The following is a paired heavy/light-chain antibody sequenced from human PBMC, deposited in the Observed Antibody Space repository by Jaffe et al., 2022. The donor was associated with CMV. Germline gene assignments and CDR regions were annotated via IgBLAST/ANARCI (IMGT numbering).Light chain of an antibody. CDR1: QDITNE. Sequence: DIQMTQSPSSLSASVGDRVTITCRASQDITNELGWYQQKPGKAPKRLIHAASSLQGGVPSRFSGSGSETEFTLTIDNLQPEDFATYYCLQHNSYPLTFGPGTKVDI. CDR2: AAS. J-gene: IGKJ3*01. CDR3: LQHNSYPLT. V-gene: IGKV1-17*02.
Heavy chain of an antibody. CDR1: GYIFSNYW. CDR2: IYPADSDT. CDR3: ARHRLWHDPFDI. Sequence: EEQLLQSEAEVKQPGESLKISCKGYGYIFSNYWIGWVRQMPGKGLEWMGIIYPADSDTRYSPSFEGQVTISADKSTSTAYLQWSRLKASDTAIYYCARHRLWHDPFDIWGQGTMVTVSS. D-gene: IGHD3-10*01. V-gene: IGHV5-51*01. J-gene: IGHJ3*02.